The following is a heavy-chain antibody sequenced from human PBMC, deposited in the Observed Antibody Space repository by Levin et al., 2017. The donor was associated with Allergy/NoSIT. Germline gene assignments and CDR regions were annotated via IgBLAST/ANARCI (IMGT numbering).Heavy chain of an antibody. D-gene: IGHD6-13*01. Sequence: GGSLRLSCAASGFTISSNYMSWVRQAPGKGLEWVSVIYSGGSTYYADSVKGRFTISRDNSKNTLYLQMNSLRAEDTAVYYCARDLRIAAAGNYYDSGMDVWGQGTTVTVSS. V-gene: IGHV3-53*01. CDR2: IYSGGST. J-gene: IGHJ6*02. CDR3: ARDLRIAAAGNYYDSGMDV. CDR1: GFTISSNY.